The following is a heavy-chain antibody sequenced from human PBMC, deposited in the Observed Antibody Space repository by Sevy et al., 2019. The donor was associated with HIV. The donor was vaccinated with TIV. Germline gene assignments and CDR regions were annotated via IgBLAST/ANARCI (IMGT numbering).Heavy chain of an antibody. Sequence: GGSLRLSXAASXXXXXXXXMXWXHXXPGKXXEWVANXXXXXTEKFNVDSVKGRFTISRDNAKNSLFLQMNSLRAEDXXXXXXARDNATVXXXXXXYXXXXXXXWGQXXTVTVSS. V-gene: IGHV3-7*01. CDR1: XXXXXXXX. D-gene: IGHD2-8*01. J-gene: IGHJ6*02. CDR2: XXXXXTEK. CDR3: ARDNATVXXXXXXYXXXXXXX.